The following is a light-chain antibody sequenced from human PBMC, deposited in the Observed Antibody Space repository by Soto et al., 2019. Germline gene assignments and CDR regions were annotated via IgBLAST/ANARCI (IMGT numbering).Light chain of an antibody. CDR1: SSDVGGYNY. CDR3: RSYTSSSVV. V-gene: IGLV2-14*01. Sequence: QSALTQPASVSGSPGQSSTISCTGTSSDVGGYNYVSWYHQHPGKAPKLMIYDVSNRPSGVSHRFSGSKSCNTASLTISGRQAADEADYYCRSYTSSSVVFGGGTKVTVL. CDR2: DVS. J-gene: IGLJ2*01.